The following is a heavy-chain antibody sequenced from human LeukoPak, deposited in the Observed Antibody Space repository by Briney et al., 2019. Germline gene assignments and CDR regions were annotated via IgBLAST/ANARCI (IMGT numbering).Heavy chain of an antibody. CDR1: GYTFTGYY. CDR2: INPNSGGT. D-gene: IGHD6-19*01. Sequence: GASVKVSCKASGYTFTGYYMHWVRQAPGQGLEWMGWINPNSGGTNYAQKFQGRVTMTRDTSISTAYMELSRLRSDDTAVYYCARTPSSGWPNGDDYWGQGTLVTVSS. J-gene: IGHJ4*02. V-gene: IGHV1-2*02. CDR3: ARTPSSGWPNGDDY.